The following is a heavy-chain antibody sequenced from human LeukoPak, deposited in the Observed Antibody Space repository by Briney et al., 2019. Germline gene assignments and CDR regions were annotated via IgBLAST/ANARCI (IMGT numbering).Heavy chain of an antibody. CDR2: IYYSGST. CDR3: ARQQWLVGFDY. V-gene: IGHV4-59*01. J-gene: IGHJ4*02. Sequence: SETLSLTCTVSGGSISSYYWSWIRQPPGKGLEWIGYIYYSGSTNYSASLKSRVTISVDTSKNRFSLKLSSVTAADTAVYYCARQQWLVGFDYWGQGTLVTVSS. D-gene: IGHD6-19*01. CDR1: GGSISSYY.